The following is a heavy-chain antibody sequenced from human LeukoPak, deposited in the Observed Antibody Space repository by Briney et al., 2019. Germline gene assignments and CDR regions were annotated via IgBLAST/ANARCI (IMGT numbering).Heavy chain of an antibody. CDR2: TYYRSKWYN. V-gene: IGHV6-1*01. CDR3: ARDPYMSYSGTYGARAFDI. Sequence: SQTLSLTCAISGDSVSSNSAAWNWIRQSPSRGLEWLGRTYYRSKWYNDYAVSVKSRITINPDTSKNQFSLQLNSVTPEDTAVHYCARDPYMSYSGTYGARAFDIWGQGTTVTVSP. CDR1: GDSVSSNSAA. D-gene: IGHD1-26*01. J-gene: IGHJ3*02.